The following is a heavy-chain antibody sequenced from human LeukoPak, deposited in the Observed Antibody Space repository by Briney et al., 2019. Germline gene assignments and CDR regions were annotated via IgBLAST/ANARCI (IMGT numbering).Heavy chain of an antibody. CDR3: ARDSRPRPYSGSYHFDY. Sequence: PGGSLRLSCAASGFTFSSYTMIWVRQVPGKGLEWVSSISSSSNYIYHADSVKGRFTISRDNAKNSLYLQMNSLRAEDTAVYYCARDSRPRPYSGSYHFDYWGQGTLVTVSA. J-gene: IGHJ4*02. CDR2: ISSSSNYI. V-gene: IGHV3-21*01. D-gene: IGHD1-26*01. CDR1: GFTFSSYT.